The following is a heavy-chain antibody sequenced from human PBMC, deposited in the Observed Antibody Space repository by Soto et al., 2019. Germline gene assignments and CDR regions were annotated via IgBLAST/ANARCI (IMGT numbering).Heavy chain of an antibody. V-gene: IGHV4-59*01. CDR1: GGSISRYY. CDR2: IYYSGST. J-gene: IGHJ4*02. Sequence: TLSLTCTVSGGSISRYYWSWIRQPPGKGLEWIGYIYYSGSTNYNPSLKSRVTISVDTSKNQFSLKLSSVTAADTAVYYCARTQYYYDSSGYYYNGFFDYWGQGTLVTVSS. CDR3: ARTQYYYDSSGYYYNGFFDY. D-gene: IGHD3-22*01.